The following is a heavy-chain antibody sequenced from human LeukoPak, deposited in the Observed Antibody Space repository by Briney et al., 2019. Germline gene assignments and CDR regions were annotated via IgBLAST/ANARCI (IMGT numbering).Heavy chain of an antibody. D-gene: IGHD1-26*01. Sequence: SETLSLTCAVYGGSFSGYYWSWIRQPPGKGLEWIGYIYYSGSTNYNPSLKSRVTISVDTSKNQFSLKLSSVTAADTAVYYCARAGGSYQGLFDYWGQGTLVTVSS. CDR3: ARAGGSYQGLFDY. J-gene: IGHJ4*02. V-gene: IGHV4-59*01. CDR1: GGSFSGYY. CDR2: IYYSGST.